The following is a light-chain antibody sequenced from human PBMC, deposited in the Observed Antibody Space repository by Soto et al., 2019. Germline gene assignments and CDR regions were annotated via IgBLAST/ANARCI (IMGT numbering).Light chain of an antibody. V-gene: IGKV1-16*01. CDR2: ATS. J-gene: IGKJ4*01. CDR1: QSISSY. CDR3: QQYNSYSPLT. Sequence: DIQMTQSPSSLSASVGDRVTITCRASQSISSYLNWFQQKPGKAPKVLIYATSGLQSGVPSRFSGSGSGTEFTLTISSLQPDDFATYYCQQYNSYSPLTFGGGTKVDIK.